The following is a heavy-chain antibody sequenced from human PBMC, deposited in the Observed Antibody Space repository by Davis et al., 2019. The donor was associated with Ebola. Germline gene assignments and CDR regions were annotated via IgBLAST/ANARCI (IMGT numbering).Heavy chain of an antibody. CDR1: GGSFSGYY. V-gene: IGHV4-34*01. CDR2: INHSGST. D-gene: IGHD5-24*01. J-gene: IGHJ6*02. Sequence: MPSETLSLTCAVYGGSFSGYYWSWIRQPPGKGLEWIGEINHSGSTNYNPSLKSRVTISVDTSKNQFSLKLSSVTAADTAVYYCARHGERVYYGMDVWGQGTTVTVSS. CDR3: ARHGERVYYGMDV.